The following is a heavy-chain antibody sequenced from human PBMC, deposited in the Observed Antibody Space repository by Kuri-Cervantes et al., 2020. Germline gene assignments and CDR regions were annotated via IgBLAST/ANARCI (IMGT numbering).Heavy chain of an antibody. CDR3: ARVIYVRQQLVRGRRSNWFDP. V-gene: IGHV1-8*01. CDR2: MNPNSGNT. D-gene: IGHD6-13*01. J-gene: IGHJ5*02. Sequence: ASVKVSCKASGYTFTSYDINWVRQATGQGLEWMGRMNPNSGNTGYAQKFQGRVTMTRNTSISTAYMELSSLRSEDTAVYYCARVIYVRQQLVRGRRSNWFDPWGQGTLVTVSS. CDR1: GYTFTSYD.